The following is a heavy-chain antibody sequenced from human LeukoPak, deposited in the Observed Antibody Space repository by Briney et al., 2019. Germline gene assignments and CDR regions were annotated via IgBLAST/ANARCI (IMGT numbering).Heavy chain of an antibody. Sequence: ASVKVSCKASGYTFTGYYVHWVRQAPGQGLEWMGWINPNSGGTNYAQKFQGRVTMTRDTSISTAYMELSRLRSDDTAVYYCARVFYYGSGFDAFDIWGQGTMVTVSS. CDR3: ARVFYYGSGFDAFDI. CDR1: GYTFTGYY. D-gene: IGHD3-10*01. CDR2: INPNSGGT. J-gene: IGHJ3*02. V-gene: IGHV1-2*02.